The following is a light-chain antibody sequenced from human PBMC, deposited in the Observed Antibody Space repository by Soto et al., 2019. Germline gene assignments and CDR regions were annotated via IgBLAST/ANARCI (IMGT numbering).Light chain of an antibody. CDR1: QTVSSY. Sequence: EIVLTQSPGTLSLSPGERATLSCRASQTVSSYLAWYQQKAGQAPRPLIYDASNRAPGIPARFSGSGSGTDFTLTISSLEPEDIAVYYCQQRSSWPLTFGGGTKV. J-gene: IGKJ4*01. V-gene: IGKV3-11*01. CDR2: DAS. CDR3: QQRSSWPLT.